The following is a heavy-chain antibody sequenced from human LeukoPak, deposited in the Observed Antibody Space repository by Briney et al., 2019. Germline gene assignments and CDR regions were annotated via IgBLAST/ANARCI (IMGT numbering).Heavy chain of an antibody. Sequence: PGGSLRLSCAASGFTFSGYAMSWVRQAPGKGLEWVSAISGSGSSTYYADSVKGRFTISRDNSKNTLYLQMNSLRAEDTAVYYCAKEIKRPLDTSYFDYWGQGTLVTVSS. V-gene: IGHV3-23*01. CDR3: AKEIKRPLDTSYFDY. CDR1: GFTFSGYA. J-gene: IGHJ4*02. CDR2: ISGSGSST.